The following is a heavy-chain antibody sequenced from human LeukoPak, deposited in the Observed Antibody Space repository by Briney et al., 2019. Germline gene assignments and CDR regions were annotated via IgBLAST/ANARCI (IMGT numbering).Heavy chain of an antibody. V-gene: IGHV3-23*01. CDR2: VSSSGGGT. Sequence: GGSLRLSCVASGFTFSSYAMNWVRQAPGKGLEWVSTVSSSGGGTYYADSVKGRFTISRDNSKNTLHLQMNSLRAEDTAMYYCAKDLTTSSWHDSWGQGTLVTVSS. CDR3: AKDLTTSSWHDS. J-gene: IGHJ4*02. CDR1: GFTFSSYA. D-gene: IGHD6-13*01.